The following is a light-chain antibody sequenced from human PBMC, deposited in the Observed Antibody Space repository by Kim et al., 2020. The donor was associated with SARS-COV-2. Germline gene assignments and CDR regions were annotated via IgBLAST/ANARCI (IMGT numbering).Light chain of an antibody. J-gene: IGLJ2*01. V-gene: IGLV2-14*03. CDR3: SAYVGDNSRI. Sequence: GQSITICCTGTTSDPIYYDYISWYKQRPGKAPTLIIYDVALRPSGVSNRLSGSKSGNTASLTISDLQADDEADYYCSAYVGDNSRIFGGGTQLTVL. CDR1: TSDPIYYDY. CDR2: DVA.